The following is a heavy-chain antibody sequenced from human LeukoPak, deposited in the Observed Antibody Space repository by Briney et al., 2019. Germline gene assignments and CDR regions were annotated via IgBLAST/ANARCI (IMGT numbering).Heavy chain of an antibody. Sequence: PGGSLRLSCAASGFTFSSYAMHWVRQAPGKGLEWVAVISYDGSNKYYADSVKGRFTISRHNSKNTLYLQMNSLRAEDTAVYYCARDQGSYYYYGMNVWGQGTTVTVSS. CDR3: ARDQGSYYYYGMNV. D-gene: IGHD2-15*01. J-gene: IGHJ6*02. CDR2: ISYDGSNK. CDR1: GFTFSSYA. V-gene: IGHV3-30*14.